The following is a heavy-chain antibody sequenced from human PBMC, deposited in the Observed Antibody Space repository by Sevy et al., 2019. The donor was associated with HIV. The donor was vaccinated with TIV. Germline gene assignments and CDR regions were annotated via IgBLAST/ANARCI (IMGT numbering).Heavy chain of an antibody. J-gene: IGHJ5*02. V-gene: IGHV1-69*13. Sequence: ASVKVSCKASGGTFSSYAISWVRQAPGQGLEWMGGIIPIFGTANYAQKFQGRVTITADESTSTAYMELSSLRSEDTAVYYCARVGALSLRSWFDPWGQGTLVTVSS. CDR3: ARVGALSLRSWFDP. CDR2: IIPIFGTA. D-gene: IGHD3-16*01. CDR1: GGTFSSYA.